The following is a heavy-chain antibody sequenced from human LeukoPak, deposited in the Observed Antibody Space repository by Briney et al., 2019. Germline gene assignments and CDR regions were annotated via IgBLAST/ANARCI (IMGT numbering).Heavy chain of an antibody. CDR1: GGTFSSYA. D-gene: IGHD6-19*01. J-gene: IGHJ4*02. CDR3: ARERSSGWSPFDY. CDR2: IIPIFGTA. Sequence: GASVKVSCKASGGTFSSYAISWVRQAPGQGLEWMGGIIPIFGTANYAQKFQGRVTITADESTSTVYMELSSLRSEDTAVYYCARERSSGWSPFDYWGQGTLVTVSS. V-gene: IGHV1-69*13.